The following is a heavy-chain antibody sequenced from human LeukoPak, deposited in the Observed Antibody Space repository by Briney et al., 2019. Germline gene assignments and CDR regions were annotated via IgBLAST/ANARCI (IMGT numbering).Heavy chain of an antibody. J-gene: IGHJ4*02. CDR1: GFTFSSYG. V-gene: IGHV3-23*01. D-gene: IGHD1-26*01. CDR2: ISGSGAST. Sequence: GGSLRLSCAASGFTFSSYGMHWVRQAPGKGLEWISGISGSGASTYYADSVTGRFTISRDNSRNTLYLQMNSLRGDDTAVYYCAKDVGKWESLHFFDYWGQGTLVTVSS. CDR3: AKDVGKWESLHFFDY.